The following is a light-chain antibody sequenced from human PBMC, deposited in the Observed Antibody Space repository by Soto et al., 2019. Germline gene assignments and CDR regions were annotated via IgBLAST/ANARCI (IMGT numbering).Light chain of an antibody. V-gene: IGKV3-20*01. CDR1: QSVSSNY. CDR2: GAS. Sequence: EIVLTQSPGTLSLSPGERATLSCRASQSVSSNYLAWYQQKPGQAPRLLIYGASSRATGIPVRFSGSGSGTDFTLTISRLEPEDSAVYYCQQYGGSLTTFGQGTRL. J-gene: IGKJ5*01. CDR3: QQYGGSLTT.